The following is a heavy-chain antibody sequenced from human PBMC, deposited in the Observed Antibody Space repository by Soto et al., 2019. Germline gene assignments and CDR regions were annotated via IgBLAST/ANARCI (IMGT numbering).Heavy chain of an antibody. CDR3: ARENSYFAY. CDR1: GYTFRNFG. CDR2: ISAYNANA. J-gene: IGHJ4*02. V-gene: IGHV1-18*01. Sequence: QIQLLQSGAEVKKPGASVKVTCKASGYTFRNFGISWVRQAPGQGLEWRGWISAYNANANNAQKFQGRLTMTPDTSTSTAYMELRSLRSADTAVYYCARENSYFAYWGPGTLVTVSS.